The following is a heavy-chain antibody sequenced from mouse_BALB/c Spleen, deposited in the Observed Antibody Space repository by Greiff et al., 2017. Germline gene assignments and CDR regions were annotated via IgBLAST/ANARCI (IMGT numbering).Heavy chain of an antibody. J-gene: IGHJ2*01. Sequence: EVKLVESGGGLVKPGGSLKLSCAASGFTFSDYYMYWVRQTPEKRLVWVATISDGGSYTYYPDSVKGRFTISRDNAKNNLYLQMSSLKSEDTAMYYCARGGNYGYYFDYWGQGTTLTVSS. D-gene: IGHD2-1*01. CDR1: GFTFSDYY. CDR3: ARGGNYGYYFDY. V-gene: IGHV5-4*02. CDR2: ISDGGSYT.